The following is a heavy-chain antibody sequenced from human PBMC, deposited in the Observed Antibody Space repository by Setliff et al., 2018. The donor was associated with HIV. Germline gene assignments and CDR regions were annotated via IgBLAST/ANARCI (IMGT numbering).Heavy chain of an antibody. CDR3: ARIGTGSQTDY. Sequence: GGSLRLSCAGSGFTFSAYSMNWVRQTPGKGLEWVAYISDTGNIVYYADSVRGRFTISRDDARISLYLQMNSLRVEDTAIYYCARIGTGSQTDYWGQGIQVTVSS. J-gene: IGHJ4*02. CDR2: ISDTGNIV. V-gene: IGHV3-48*01. D-gene: IGHD1-26*01. CDR1: GFTFSAYS.